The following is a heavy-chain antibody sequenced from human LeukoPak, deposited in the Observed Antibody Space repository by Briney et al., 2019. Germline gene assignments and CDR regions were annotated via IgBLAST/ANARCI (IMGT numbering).Heavy chain of an antibody. Sequence: ASVKVSCKASGGTFSSYAISWVRQAPGQGLEWTGWISAYSGDTNYAQKFQGRATMTTDTSTSTAYMELRSLRSDDTAVYYCARAAPIAVAGIDYWGQGTLVTVSS. CDR3: ARAAPIAVAGIDY. V-gene: IGHV1-18*01. D-gene: IGHD6-19*01. CDR2: ISAYSGDT. CDR1: GGTFSSYA. J-gene: IGHJ4*02.